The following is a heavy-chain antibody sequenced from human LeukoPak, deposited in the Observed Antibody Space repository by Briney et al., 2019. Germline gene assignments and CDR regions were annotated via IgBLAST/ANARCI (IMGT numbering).Heavy chain of an antibody. CDR1: GFTFSSYW. Sequence: GGSLRLSCAASGFTFSSYWMSWVRQAPGKGLEWVANIKQDGSEKYYVDSVKGRFTISRDNAKNSLYLQMNSLRAEDTAVYYCARDKGLTTVVNHDAFDIWGQGTMVTVSS. D-gene: IGHD4-23*01. V-gene: IGHV3-7*01. CDR3: ARDKGLTTVVNHDAFDI. CDR2: IKQDGSEK. J-gene: IGHJ3*02.